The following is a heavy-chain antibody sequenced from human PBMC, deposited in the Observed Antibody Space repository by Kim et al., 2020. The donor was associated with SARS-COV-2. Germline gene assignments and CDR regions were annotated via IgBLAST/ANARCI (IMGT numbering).Heavy chain of an antibody. CDR3: ARVFYNSGRTNAFDI. Sequence: ADSVKGRFTIARADAKNTMFLQMNSLRAEDTAVYYCARVFYNSGRTNAFDIWGQGTMVTVSS. J-gene: IGHJ3*02. D-gene: IGHD3-10*01. V-gene: IGHV3-74*01.